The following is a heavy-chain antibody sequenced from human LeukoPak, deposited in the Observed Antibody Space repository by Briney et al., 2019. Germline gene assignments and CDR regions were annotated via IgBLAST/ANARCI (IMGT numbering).Heavy chain of an antibody. CDR1: GGSFSGYY. J-gene: IGHJ4*02. D-gene: IGHD6-19*01. Sequence: SETLSLTCAVYGGSFSGYYWSWIRQPPGKGLEWVGEINHSGSTYYNPSLKSRVTISVDTSKNQFSLKLSSVTAADTAVYYCARWGPGGDLAVAEVREYFDYWGQGTLVTVSS. CDR2: INHSGST. CDR3: ARWGPGGDLAVAEVREYFDY. V-gene: IGHV4-34*01.